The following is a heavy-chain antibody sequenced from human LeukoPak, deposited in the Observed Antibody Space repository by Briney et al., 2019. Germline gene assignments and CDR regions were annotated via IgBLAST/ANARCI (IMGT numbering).Heavy chain of an antibody. CDR1: GFTFSSYA. CDR3: ARGFPSIVVVVAATPGFDY. V-gene: IGHV3-30-3*01. D-gene: IGHD2-15*01. Sequence: PGRSLRLSCAASGFTFSSYAMHWVRQAPGKGLEWVAVISYDGSNKYYADSVKGRFTISRDNSKNTLYLQMNSPRAGDTAVYYCARGFPSIVVVVAATPGFDYWGQGTLVTVSS. CDR2: ISYDGSNK. J-gene: IGHJ4*02.